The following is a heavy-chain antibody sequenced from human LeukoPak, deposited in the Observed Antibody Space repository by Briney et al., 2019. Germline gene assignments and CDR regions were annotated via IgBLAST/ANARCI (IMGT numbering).Heavy chain of an antibody. V-gene: IGHV4-59*01. Sequence: PSETLSLTCPVSGGYITTYYWSWVRQPPGKGLEWIGYAYYSGSNEYNASLRSRVTISADASRKQFSLTLSSVTAADTAIYYCATLNIESSSGWFFRSWGQGTLVSVSS. J-gene: IGHJ5*02. D-gene: IGHD6-19*01. CDR2: AYYSGSN. CDR1: GGYITTYY. CDR3: ATLNIESSSGWFFRS.